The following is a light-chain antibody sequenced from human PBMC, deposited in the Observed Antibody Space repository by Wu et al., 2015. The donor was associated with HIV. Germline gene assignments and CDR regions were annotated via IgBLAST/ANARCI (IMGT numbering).Light chain of an antibody. V-gene: IGKV1-39*01. CDR3: QQSYNIPFT. CDR1: QSIFTY. CDR2: DAS. J-gene: IGKJ4*01. Sequence: DIQMTQSPPSLSLSVGDKVTITCRASQSIFTYLNWYQVKPGKGPKLLIYDASTLQTGVSSRFSGGGSGTDFSLTISALQPEDFAIYYCQQSYNIPFTFGGGIKL.